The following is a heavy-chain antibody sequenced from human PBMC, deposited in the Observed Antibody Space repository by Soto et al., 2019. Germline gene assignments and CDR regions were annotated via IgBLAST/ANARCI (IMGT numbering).Heavy chain of an antibody. J-gene: IGHJ4*02. CDR1: GFSLTTSGVG. Sequence: SGPTLVNPTQTLTLACTFSGFSLTTSGVGVGWIRQPPGKALDWLALIYWDDDKRYSPSLKSRLTITKDTSKNQVVLTMANMDPVDTATYYCAQLLSGHYKFDYWGQGTLVTVS. CDR2: IYWDDDK. V-gene: IGHV2-5*02. D-gene: IGHD4-4*01. CDR3: AQLLSGHYKFDY.